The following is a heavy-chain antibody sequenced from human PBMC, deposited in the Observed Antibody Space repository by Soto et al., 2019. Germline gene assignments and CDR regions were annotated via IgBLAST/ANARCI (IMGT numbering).Heavy chain of an antibody. Sequence: SETLSLTCTVSNGPINSADYYWSWIRQAPGKGLEWIGYVYHTGRASYNPSLKSRVSISMDTSKNQFSLNLDSVTAADTAVYFCARDFAYFDSWGQGTLVT. CDR1: NGPINSADYY. V-gene: IGHV4-61*08. CDR2: VYHTGRA. CDR3: ARDFAYFDS. D-gene: IGHD3-3*01. J-gene: IGHJ4*02.